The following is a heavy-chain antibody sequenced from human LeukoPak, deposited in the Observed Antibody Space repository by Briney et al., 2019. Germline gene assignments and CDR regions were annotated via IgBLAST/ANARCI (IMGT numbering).Heavy chain of an antibody. CDR1: GGSISSGGYS. J-gene: IGHJ3*02. CDR2: IYYSGTT. CDR3: AKGTSPYYDILTGYSNIYAFDI. Sequence: SETLSLTCAVSGGSISSGGYSWSWIRQPPGKGLEWIGYIYYSGTTNYNPSLKSRLTISVDTSKNQFSLKLSSVTAADTAVYYCAKGTSPYYDILTGYSNIYAFDIWGQGTMVTVSS. D-gene: IGHD3-9*01. V-gene: IGHV4-61*08.